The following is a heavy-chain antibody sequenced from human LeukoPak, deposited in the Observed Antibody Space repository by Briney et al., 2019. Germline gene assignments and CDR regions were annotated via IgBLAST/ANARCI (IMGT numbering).Heavy chain of an antibody. Sequence: SETLSLTCTVSGGSISSSSYYWGWIRQPPGKGLEWIGSIYYTRSTYYNPSLKSRVTISVDTSKNQFSLKLTSVTAADTAVYYYARGVTMIVVVIHDCYFDLWGRGTLVTVSS. CDR2: IYYTRST. CDR1: GGSISSSSYY. CDR3: ARGVTMIVVVIHDCYFDL. D-gene: IGHD3-22*01. J-gene: IGHJ2*01. V-gene: IGHV4-39*01.